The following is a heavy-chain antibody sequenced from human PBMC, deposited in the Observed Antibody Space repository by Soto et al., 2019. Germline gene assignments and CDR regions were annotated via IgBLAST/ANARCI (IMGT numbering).Heavy chain of an antibody. CDR3: ARADDSSGYYLEARY. D-gene: IGHD3-22*01. V-gene: IGHV1-46*01. Sequence: QVQLVQSGAEVKKPGASVKVSCKVSGYTFTSYYMNWVRQAPGQGLEWMGIINPSGGSTSYAEKFQGRVTMTRETSTSTVYMELSSLRSAATAVYYCARADDSSGYYLEARYWGQGTLVTVSS. J-gene: IGHJ4*02. CDR1: GYTFTSYY. CDR2: INPSGGST.